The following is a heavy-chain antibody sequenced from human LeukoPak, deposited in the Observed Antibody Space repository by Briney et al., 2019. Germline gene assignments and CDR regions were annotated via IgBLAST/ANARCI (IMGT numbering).Heavy chain of an antibody. D-gene: IGHD3-22*01. CDR2: INPNSGGT. J-gene: IGHJ6*03. Sequence: GASVKVSCKASGYTFTGYYMHWVRQAPGQGLEWMGWINPNSGGTNYAQKFQGRVTMTRDTSISTAYMELSRLRSDDTAVYYCARDRKYYYDSSGHYYYYYMDVWGKGTTVTISS. V-gene: IGHV1-2*02. CDR3: ARDRKYYYDSSGHYYYYYMDV. CDR1: GYTFTGYY.